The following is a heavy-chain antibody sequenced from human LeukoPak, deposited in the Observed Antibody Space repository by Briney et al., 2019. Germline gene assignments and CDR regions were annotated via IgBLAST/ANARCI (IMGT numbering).Heavy chain of an antibody. CDR2: INHSGIT. Sequence: SETLSLTCAVYGGSFNGYYWSWIRQPPGKGLEWIGEINHSGITNYNPSLKSRVTISVDTSKHQFSLKLSSVTAADTAVYYCARYYYGSGSYYYFDSWGQGTLVTVSS. V-gene: IGHV4-34*01. CDR3: ARYYYGSGSYYYFDS. J-gene: IGHJ4*02. D-gene: IGHD3-10*01. CDR1: GGSFNGYY.